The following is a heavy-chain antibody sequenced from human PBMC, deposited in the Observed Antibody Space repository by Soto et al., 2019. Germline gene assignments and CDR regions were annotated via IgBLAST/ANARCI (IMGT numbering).Heavy chain of an antibody. J-gene: IGHJ3*01. Sequence: EVRLVESEGGLVQPGGSLSLSCAASGFTFSYYWMHWVRQAPGQGLLWVSRIHSDGSSTPYADSVKGRFTISRDNAQNTVSLQMNSLRVEDTGVYFCARGDRGAFDLWGRGTMVTVSS. D-gene: IGHD2-21*02. CDR1: GFTFSYYW. CDR3: ARGDRGAFDL. CDR2: IHSDGSST. V-gene: IGHV3-74*01.